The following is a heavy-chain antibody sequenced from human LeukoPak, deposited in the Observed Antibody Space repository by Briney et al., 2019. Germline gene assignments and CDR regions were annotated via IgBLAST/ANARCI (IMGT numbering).Heavy chain of an antibody. J-gene: IGHJ4*02. CDR1: GFPFSSYG. V-gene: IGHV3-33*01. CDR2: IWFDGSYK. Sequence: GRSLRLSCAASGFPFSSYGMHWVRQAPGKGLEWVAIIWFDGSYKYHADSVKGRFTISRDNSKNTLYLQMNGLRAEDTALYYCARGSAYSYGYGIDYWGQGTLVTVSS. D-gene: IGHD5-18*01. CDR3: ARGSAYSYGYGIDY.